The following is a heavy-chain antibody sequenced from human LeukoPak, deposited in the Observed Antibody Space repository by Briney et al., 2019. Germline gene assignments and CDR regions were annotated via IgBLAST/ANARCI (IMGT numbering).Heavy chain of an antibody. V-gene: IGHV4-59*01. Sequence: SETLSLTCTVSGGSISSYYWSRIRQPPGKGLEWIGYIYYSGSTNYNPSLKSRVTISVDTSKNQFSLKLSSVTAADTAVYYCASHIAAAGKRMIDYWGQGTLVTVSS. CDR3: ASHIAAAGKRMIDY. D-gene: IGHD6-13*01. CDR1: GGSISSYY. J-gene: IGHJ4*02. CDR2: IYYSGST.